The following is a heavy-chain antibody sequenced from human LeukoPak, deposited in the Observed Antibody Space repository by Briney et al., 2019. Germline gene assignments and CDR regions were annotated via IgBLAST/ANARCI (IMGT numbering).Heavy chain of an antibody. J-gene: IGHJ4*02. CDR1: GVTFSSIA. CDR2: ISDSGTVT. D-gene: IGHD2-15*01. Sequence: PGGSLRLSCAVSGVTFSSIAMSWVRQAPGKGLEWVSSISDSGTVTYYADSVKGRFTISRDNSKNTLNLQMNSLRVEDTAVYYCAKGSCCFGHWGQGTLVTVSS. V-gene: IGHV3-23*01. CDR3: AKGSCCFGH.